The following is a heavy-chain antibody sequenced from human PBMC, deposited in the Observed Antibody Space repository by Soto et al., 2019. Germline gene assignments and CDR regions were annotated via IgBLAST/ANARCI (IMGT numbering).Heavy chain of an antibody. CDR2: ISGSGGST. J-gene: IGHJ4*02. V-gene: IGHV3-23*01. CDR1: GFTFSSYA. Sequence: VSLRLSCAASGFTFSSYAMSWVRQAPGKGLEWASAISGSGGSTYYADSVKGRFTISRDNSKNTLYLQMNSLRAEDTAVYYCAKASSGSPVRYWGQGTLVTVSS. CDR3: AKASSGSPVRY. D-gene: IGHD1-26*01.